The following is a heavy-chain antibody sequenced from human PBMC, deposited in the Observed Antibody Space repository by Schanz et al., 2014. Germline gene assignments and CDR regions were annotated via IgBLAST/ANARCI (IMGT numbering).Heavy chain of an antibody. V-gene: IGHV3-23*01. CDR2: ISGSGGNT. CDR3: AKDAENTAMITDYFDY. D-gene: IGHD5-18*01. Sequence: EVQLLESGGGLVQPGGSLRLSCAASGFTFRGYAMSWVRQAPGRGLEWVSIISGSGGNTYYADAVRGRFTISRDNSKTTVYLQMNSLRAEDTAVYYCAKDAENTAMITDYFDYWRQGPLDTVS. J-gene: IGHJ4*02. CDR1: GFTFRGYA.